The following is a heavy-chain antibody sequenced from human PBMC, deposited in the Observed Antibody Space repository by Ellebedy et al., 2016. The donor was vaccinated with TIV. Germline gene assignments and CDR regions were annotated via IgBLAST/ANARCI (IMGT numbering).Heavy chain of an antibody. CDR1: GYSFWGYW. CDR2: IYPGDSDT. J-gene: IGHJ4*02. D-gene: IGHD5-18*01. CDR3: ARADTAMETDYFDY. Sequence: GESLKISCQGSGYSFWGYWIGWVRQLPGKGLEWMGIIYPGDSDTRYSPSFQGQVTISADKSISTAYLQWSSLKASDTAMYYCARADTAMETDYFDYWGQGTLVTVSS. V-gene: IGHV5-51*01.